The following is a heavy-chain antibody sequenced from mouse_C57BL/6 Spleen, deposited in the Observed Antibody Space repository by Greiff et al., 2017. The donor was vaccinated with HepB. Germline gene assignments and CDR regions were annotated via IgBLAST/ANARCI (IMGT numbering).Heavy chain of an antibody. CDR2: IYPGSGNT. J-gene: IGHJ3*01. Sequence: QVQLKQSGAELVRPGASVKLSCKASGYTFTDYYINWVKQRPGQGLEWIARIYPGSGNTYYNEKFKGKATLTAEKSSSTAYMQLSSLTSEDSAVYFCASYDYDGFAYWGQGTLVTVSA. V-gene: IGHV1-76*01. D-gene: IGHD2-4*01. CDR1: GYTFTDYY. CDR3: ASYDYDGFAY.